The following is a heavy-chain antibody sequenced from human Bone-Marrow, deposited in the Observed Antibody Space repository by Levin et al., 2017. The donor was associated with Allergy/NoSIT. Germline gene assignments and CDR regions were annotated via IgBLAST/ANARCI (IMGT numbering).Heavy chain of an antibody. V-gene: IGHV4-31*03. CDR1: GGSISSGGHS. J-gene: IGHJ4*02. D-gene: IGHD4-17*01. CDR3: ARGGPTVTTWFLDS. Sequence: SETLSLTCTVSGGSISSGGHSWTWIRHRPGKGLEWIGYIYHSGYTNYNPSLKSRVNISVDTSRRQFSLKVTSVTAADTAVYYCARGGPTVTTWFLDSWGQGTLVTISS. CDR2: IYHSGYT.